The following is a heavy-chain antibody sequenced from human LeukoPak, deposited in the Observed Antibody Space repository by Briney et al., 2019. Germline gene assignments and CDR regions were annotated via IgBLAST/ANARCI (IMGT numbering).Heavy chain of an antibody. D-gene: IGHD6-19*01. CDR3: AKSDSSGWNDAFDI. Sequence: PGGSLRLSCAASGFTFDDYTMHWVRQAPGKGLEWVSLISWDGGSTYYADSVKGRFTISRDNSKNSLYLKMNSLRTEDTALYYCAKSDSSGWNDAFDIWGQGTMVTVSS. V-gene: IGHV3-43*01. J-gene: IGHJ3*02. CDR1: GFTFDDYT. CDR2: ISWDGGST.